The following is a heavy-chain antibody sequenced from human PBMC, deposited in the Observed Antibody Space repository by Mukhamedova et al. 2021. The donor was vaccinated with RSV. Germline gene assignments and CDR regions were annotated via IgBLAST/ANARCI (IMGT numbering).Heavy chain of an antibody. CDR2: SSSHTI. D-gene: IGHD6-19*01. V-gene: IGHV3-48*02. CDR3: ARSVAGHIDY. J-gene: IGHJ4*02. Sequence: SSSHTINYADSVKGRFTISRDDARNSVYLQMNSLRDEDTAVYYCARSVAGHIDYWGQGTLVTVSS.